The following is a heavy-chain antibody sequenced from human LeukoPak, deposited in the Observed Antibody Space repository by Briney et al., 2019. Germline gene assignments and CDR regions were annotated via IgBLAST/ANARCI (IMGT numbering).Heavy chain of an antibody. J-gene: IGHJ4*02. V-gene: IGHV3-30*02. CDR2: IRYDGSNK. D-gene: IGHD6-19*01. CDR1: GFTFSSYG. CDR3: ADRSGWSKGPYDY. Sequence: GGSLRLSCAASGFTFSSYGMHWARQAPGRGLEWVAFIRYDGSNKYYADSVKGRFTISRDNSKNTLYLQMNSLRAEDTAVYYCADRSGWSKGPYDYWGQGTLVTVSS.